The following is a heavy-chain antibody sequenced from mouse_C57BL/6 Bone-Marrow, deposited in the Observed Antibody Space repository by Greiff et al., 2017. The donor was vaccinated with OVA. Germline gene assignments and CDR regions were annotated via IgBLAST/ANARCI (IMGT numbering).Heavy chain of an antibody. CDR2: IHPNSGST. CDR3: AREARWDDYFDY. CDR1: GYTFTSYG. J-gene: IGHJ2*01. D-gene: IGHD3-2*02. Sequence: QVQLQQPGAELVKPGASVKLSCKASGYTFTSYGMHWVKQRPGQGLEWIGMIHPNSGSTNYNEKFKSKATLTVDKSYSTAYMQLSSLTSADSAVYYCAREARWDDYFDYWGQGTTLTVSS. V-gene: IGHV1-64*01.